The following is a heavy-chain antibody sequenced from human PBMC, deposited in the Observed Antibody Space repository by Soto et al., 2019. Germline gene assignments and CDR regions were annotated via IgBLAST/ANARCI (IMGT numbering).Heavy chain of an antibody. V-gene: IGHV1-69*01. CDR1: GGTFSSYA. CDR2: IIPIFGTA. CDR3: ARGGYSGYDPLLG. D-gene: IGHD5-12*01. J-gene: IGHJ4*02. Sequence: QVQLVKSGAEVKKPGSSVKVSCKASGGTFSSYAISWLRQAPGQGLEWMGGIIPIFGTANYAQKFQGRVTITADESTSKAYMELSSLRSEDTAVYYCARGGYSGYDPLLGWGQGTLVTVSS.